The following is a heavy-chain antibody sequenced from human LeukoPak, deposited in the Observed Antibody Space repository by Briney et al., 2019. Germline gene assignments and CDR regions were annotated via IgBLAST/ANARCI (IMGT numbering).Heavy chain of an antibody. D-gene: IGHD6-13*01. CDR3: ARAGGSSWYASIYF. Sequence: GASVKVSCKASGGTFSNSAISWVRQAPGQGLEWMGRIFPVLGTSNYAQKFQGRVTITADKSTSTAYMELSTLRSDDTAVYYCARAGGSSWYASIYFWGQGTLVTVSS. CDR2: IFPVLGTS. V-gene: IGHV1-69*04. J-gene: IGHJ4*02. CDR1: GGTFSNSA.